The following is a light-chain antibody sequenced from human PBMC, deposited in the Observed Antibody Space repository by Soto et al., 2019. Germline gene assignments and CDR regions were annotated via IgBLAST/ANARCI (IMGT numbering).Light chain of an antibody. Sequence: QSALTQPRSVSGSPGQSVTISCTGTSSDVGGYNYVSWYQQHPGKAPKLMIYDVSKRPSGVPDRFSGSKSGNTASLTISGLKAEYEADYYCCSYAGSYPVVFGGGTKVTVL. CDR1: SSDVGGYNY. CDR3: CSYAGSYPVV. J-gene: IGLJ2*01. CDR2: DVS. V-gene: IGLV2-11*01.